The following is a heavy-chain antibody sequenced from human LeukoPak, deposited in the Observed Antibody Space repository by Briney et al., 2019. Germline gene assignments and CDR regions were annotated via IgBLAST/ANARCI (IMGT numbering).Heavy chain of an antibody. Sequence: GGSLRLSCAASGFTFSSYSMNWVRQAPGKGLEWVSYISSSSSTIYYADSVKGRFTISRDNAKNSLYLQMNSLRAEDTGVYYCARCIYYFDYWGQGTLVTVSS. CDR2: ISSSSSTI. J-gene: IGHJ4*02. CDR3: ARCIYYFDY. V-gene: IGHV3-48*01. D-gene: IGHD2-8*01. CDR1: GFTFSSYS.